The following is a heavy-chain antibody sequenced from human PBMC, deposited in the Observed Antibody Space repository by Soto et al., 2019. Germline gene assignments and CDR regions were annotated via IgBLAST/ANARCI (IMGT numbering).Heavy chain of an antibody. Sequence: GASVKVSCKASGYTFTSYAMHWVRQAPGQRLEWMGWINAGNGNTKYSQKFQGRVTITRDTSPSTAYTELSSLRSEDTAVYYCAXXSGREWLRFSNYYYYMDVWGKGTTVTVSS. CDR2: INAGNGNT. J-gene: IGHJ6*03. V-gene: IGHV1-3*01. D-gene: IGHD5-12*01. CDR3: AXXSGREWLRFSNYYYYMDV. CDR1: GYTFTSYA.